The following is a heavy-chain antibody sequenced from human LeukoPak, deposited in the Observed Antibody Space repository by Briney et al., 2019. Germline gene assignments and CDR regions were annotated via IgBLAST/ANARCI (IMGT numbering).Heavy chain of an antibody. V-gene: IGHV3-21*01. CDR1: GFTFGRFD. CDR3: VRSHNYDFWSPFDH. D-gene: IGHD3-3*01. Sequence: GGSLSLSCATSGFTFGRFDMNWVRQAPGEGLEWVSCITSDSYIYYADSVKGRFTISRDNPQNSLYLQMNSLRADDTGVYYCVRSHNYDFWSPFDHWGQGILVTVSS. CDR2: ITSDSYI. J-gene: IGHJ4*02.